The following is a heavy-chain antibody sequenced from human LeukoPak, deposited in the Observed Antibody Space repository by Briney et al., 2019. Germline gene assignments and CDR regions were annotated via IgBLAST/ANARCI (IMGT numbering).Heavy chain of an antibody. CDR1: GFTFSGYS. CDR3: GRDGGGFRFLHWFGP. Sequence: GGSLRLSCAAPGFTFSGYSMNWVRQAPGKGLEWVSFISSSSSYIHCADSVKGRFTISRDNAKNSLDLQMNSLRAEDTAVYYCGRDGGGFRFLHWFGPWGQGTLVTVSS. V-gene: IGHV3-21*01. J-gene: IGHJ5*02. CDR2: ISSSSSYI. D-gene: IGHD3-16*01.